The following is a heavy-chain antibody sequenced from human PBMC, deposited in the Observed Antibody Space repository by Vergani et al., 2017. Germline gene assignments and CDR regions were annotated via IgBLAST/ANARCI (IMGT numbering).Heavy chain of an antibody. CDR3: AKDLGYDGSGSWSFDY. V-gene: IGHV3-23*04. CDR2: ISGSGGST. D-gene: IGHD3-10*01. Sequence: EVQLVESGGGLVQPGGSLRLSCAASGFTFSSYAMSWVRQAPGKGLEWVSAISGSGGSTYYADSVKGRFTISRDKSKNTLDLQMNSLRAEDTAVYYCAKDLGYDGSGSWSFDYWGQGTLVTVSS. CDR1: GFTFSSYA. J-gene: IGHJ4*02.